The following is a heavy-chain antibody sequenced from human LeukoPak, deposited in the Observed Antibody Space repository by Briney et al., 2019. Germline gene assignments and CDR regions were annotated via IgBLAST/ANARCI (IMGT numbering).Heavy chain of an antibody. Sequence: ASVKVSCKASGYTFTSYGISWVRQAPGQGLEWMGWISAYNGNTNYAQKLQGRVTMTTDTSTSTAYMELRSLRSDDTAVYYCARQRRIAAAGTVSTTRRYYYYYMDVWGKGTTVTVSS. CDR1: GYTFTSYG. CDR3: ARQRRIAAAGTVSTTRRYYYYYMDV. J-gene: IGHJ6*03. D-gene: IGHD6-13*01. V-gene: IGHV1-18*01. CDR2: ISAYNGNT.